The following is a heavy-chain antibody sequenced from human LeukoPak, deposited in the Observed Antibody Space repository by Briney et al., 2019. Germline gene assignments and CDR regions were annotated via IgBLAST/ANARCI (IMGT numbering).Heavy chain of an antibody. V-gene: IGHV1-69*05. J-gene: IGHJ6*03. CDR3: ARGEWFGANYYYYMDV. CDR1: GGTFSSYA. Sequence: ASVKVSCKASGGTFSSYAISWVRQAPGQGLEWMGGIIPIFGTANYAQKFQGRVTITTDESTSTAYMELSSLRSEDTAVYYCARGEWFGANYYYYMDVWGKGTTVTVSS. D-gene: IGHD3-10*01. CDR2: IIPIFGTA.